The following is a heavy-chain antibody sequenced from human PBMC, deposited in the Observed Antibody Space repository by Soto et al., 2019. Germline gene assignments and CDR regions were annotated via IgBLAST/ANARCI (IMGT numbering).Heavy chain of an antibody. V-gene: IGHV4-34*01. CDR3: ASAGVYLLRYFGWSRGHWFDP. CDR2: INHSGST. Sequence: LSLTCAVYGGSFSGYYWSWIRQPPGKGLEWIGEINHSGSTNYNPSLKSRVTISVDTSKNQFSLKLRSVTAAATDVYYCASAGVYLLRYFGWSRGHWFDPWGQGTLVTVSS. CDR1: GGSFSGYY. J-gene: IGHJ5*02. D-gene: IGHD3-9*01.